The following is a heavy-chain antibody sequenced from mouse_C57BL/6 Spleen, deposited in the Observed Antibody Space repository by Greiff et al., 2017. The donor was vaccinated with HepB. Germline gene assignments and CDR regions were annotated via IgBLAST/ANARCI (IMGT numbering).Heavy chain of an antibody. CDR3: ARSFYYDYDYAMDY. CDR2: INPNYGTT. J-gene: IGHJ4*01. V-gene: IGHV1-39*01. CDR1: GYSFTDYN. D-gene: IGHD2-4*01. Sequence: LVESGPELVKPGASVKISCKASGYSFTDYNMNWVKQSNGKSLEWIGVINPNYGTTSYNQKFKGKATLTVDQSSSTAYMQLNSLTSEDSAVYYCARSFYYDYDYAMDYWGQGTSVTVSS.